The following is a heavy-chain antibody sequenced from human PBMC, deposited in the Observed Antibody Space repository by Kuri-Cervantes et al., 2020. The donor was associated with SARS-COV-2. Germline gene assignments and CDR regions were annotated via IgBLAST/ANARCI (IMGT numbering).Heavy chain of an antibody. V-gene: IGHV3-30*07. J-gene: IGHJ6*02. D-gene: IGHD4-17*01. CDR3: AKAGKTTVTPGGYYYYGMDV. CDR2: ISYDGSDK. Sequence: GGSLRLSCAASGFTFSNYAIHWVRQAPGKGLEWVALISYDGSDKNYADSVKGRFTISRDNSKNTLYLQMNSLRAEDTAVYYCAKAGKTTVTPGGYYYYGMDVWGQGTTVTVSS. CDR1: GFTFSNYA.